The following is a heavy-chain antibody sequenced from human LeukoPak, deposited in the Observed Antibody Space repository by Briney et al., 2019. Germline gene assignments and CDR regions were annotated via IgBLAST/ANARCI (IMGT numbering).Heavy chain of an antibody. CDR1: GFTFRSYS. CDR3: AREVLDATNGMDV. Sequence: GGSLRLSCAASGFTFRSYSMNWVRQAPGKGLECVSSISSSISYTFHADSVKGRFTISRDNDKNSLYLQMNSLRVEDTAVYYCAREVLDATNGMDVWGQGTTVTVSS. J-gene: IGHJ6*02. V-gene: IGHV3-21*01. D-gene: IGHD2-8*01. CDR2: ISSSISYT.